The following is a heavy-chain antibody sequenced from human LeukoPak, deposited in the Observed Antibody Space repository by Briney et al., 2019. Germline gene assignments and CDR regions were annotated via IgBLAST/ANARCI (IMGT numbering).Heavy chain of an antibody. J-gene: IGHJ4*02. CDR1: GLTFSNYW. D-gene: IGHD3-3*01. V-gene: IGHV3-7*01. CDR2: IKQDGSEK. Sequence: GGSLRLSCAASGLTFSNYWMTWVRQAPGKGLAWVANIKQDGSEKYYVDSVKGRFTISRDNAKNLLYLQMNSLRAEDTAVYYCARDYDFWSGYYTGVFDYWGQGTLVTVSS. CDR3: ARDYDFWSGYYTGVFDY.